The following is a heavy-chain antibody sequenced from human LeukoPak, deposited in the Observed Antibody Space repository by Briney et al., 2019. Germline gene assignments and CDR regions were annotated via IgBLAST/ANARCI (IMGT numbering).Heavy chain of an antibody. CDR1: GGTFSSYA. CDR2: IIPIFGTA. CDR3: ARESSYYYDSSGYYNNWFDP. V-gene: IGHV1-69*05. Sequence: ASVKVSCKASGGTFSSYAISWVRQAPGQGLEWMGGIIPIFGTANYAQKFQGRVTITTDESTSTAYMELSSLRSEDTAVYYCARESSYYYDSSGYYNNWFDPWGQGTLVTVSS. J-gene: IGHJ5*02. D-gene: IGHD3-22*01.